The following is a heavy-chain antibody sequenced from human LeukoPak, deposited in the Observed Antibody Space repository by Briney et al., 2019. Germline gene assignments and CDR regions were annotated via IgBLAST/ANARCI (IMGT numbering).Heavy chain of an antibody. CDR1: GFTFSSYW. CDR3: ARDPEQWLVLAEYFQH. J-gene: IGHJ1*01. D-gene: IGHD6-19*01. CDR2: IKQDGSEK. Sequence: GGSLRLSCAASGFTFSSYWMSWVRQAPGKGLEWVANIKQDGSEKYYVDSVKGRFTISRDNAKNSLYLQMNSLRAEDTAVYYCARDPEQWLVLAEYFQHWGQGTLVTVSS. V-gene: IGHV3-7*01.